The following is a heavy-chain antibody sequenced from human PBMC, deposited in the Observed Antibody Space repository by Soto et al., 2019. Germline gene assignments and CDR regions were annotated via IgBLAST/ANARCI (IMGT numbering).Heavy chain of an antibody. D-gene: IGHD3-22*01. CDR2: IFYTGST. V-gene: IGHV4-39*01. Sequence: SETLSLTCSVSDDSISSSTYYWGWIRQPPGKGLEWLGYIFYTGSTYKNPSLKSRVTISADSSKNRFSVNLTSVTATDTAVYYCARRPSSGYAYYFDYWGQGILVTVS. CDR3: ARRPSSGYAYYFDY. CDR1: DDSISSSTYY. J-gene: IGHJ4*02.